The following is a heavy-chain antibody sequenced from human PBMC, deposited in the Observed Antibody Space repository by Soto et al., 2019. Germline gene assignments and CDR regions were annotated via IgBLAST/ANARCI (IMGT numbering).Heavy chain of an antibody. V-gene: IGHV1-8*01. CDR2: MNPNSGNT. CDR3: AGGGATPYVWGS. CDR1: GYTFTSYD. Sequence: QVQLVQSGAEVKKPGASVKVSCKASGYTFTSYDINWVRQATGQGLEWMGWMNPNSGNTGYAQKFQGRVTMTRNTSISTAYRELSSLRSGATAVYYCAGGGATPYVWGSWGQGTLVTVSS. D-gene: IGHD3-16*01. J-gene: IGHJ4*02.